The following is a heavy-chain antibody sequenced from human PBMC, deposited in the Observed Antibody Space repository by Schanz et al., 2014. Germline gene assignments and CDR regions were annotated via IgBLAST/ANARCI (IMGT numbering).Heavy chain of an antibody. D-gene: IGHD2-2*01. V-gene: IGHV1-18*01. CDR1: RYTFNTYG. J-gene: IGHJ5*02. CDR3: ARDRRRYCSTASCLHDNWFDP. Sequence: QVQLVQSGPEVKEPGASVKVSCEASRYTFNTYGLNWVRQAPGQGLEWMGWISAYTNNTNYAQKVQGRVTMTTDTSTGTAYMELRSLRSDDTAVYYCARDRRRYCSTASCLHDNWFDPWGQGTLXIVSS. CDR2: ISAYTNNT.